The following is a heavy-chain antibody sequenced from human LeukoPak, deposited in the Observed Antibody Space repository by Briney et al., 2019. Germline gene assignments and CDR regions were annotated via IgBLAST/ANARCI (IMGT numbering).Heavy chain of an antibody. CDR2: MDYSGST. D-gene: IGHD5-18*01. Sequence: SETLSLTCTVSGGSMSSYYGSWIRQPLGTGLEGIGYMDYSGSTTYNPSLKSRVTTSVAPSKTQSPLRLSSVPAADPALYFCARDDSYAAYNWFDPCGQGTLVTVSS. V-gene: IGHV4-59*01. J-gene: IGHJ5*02. CDR3: ARDDSYAAYNWFDP. CDR1: GGSMSSYY.